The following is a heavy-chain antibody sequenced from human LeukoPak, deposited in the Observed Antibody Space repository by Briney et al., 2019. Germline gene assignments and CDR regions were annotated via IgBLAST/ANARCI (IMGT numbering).Heavy chain of an antibody. V-gene: IGHV1-2*02. Sequence: ASVKVSCKASGYTFTGYYIHWVRQAPGQGLEWMGWINPNRGGTKYAQKFQGRVTITRNTSINTAYMELSSLTSEDTAIYYCARIRDGYNDAYDLWGQGTVVTVPS. D-gene: IGHD5-24*01. CDR3: ARIRDGYNDAYDL. J-gene: IGHJ3*01. CDR1: GYTFTGYY. CDR2: INPNRGGT.